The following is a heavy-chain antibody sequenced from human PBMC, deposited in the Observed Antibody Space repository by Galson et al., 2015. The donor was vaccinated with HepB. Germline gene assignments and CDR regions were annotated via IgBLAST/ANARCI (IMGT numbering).Heavy chain of an antibody. CDR1: GFSFTNYD. D-gene: IGHD3-22*01. J-gene: IGHJ4*02. Sequence: SVKVSCKASGFSFTNYDITWVRQATGQGPEWLGWMDPNSGNTGYAQKFQGRITMTRSLSISLDPSKNEISLRLRSVTAADTAVYFCARDYYDRGERYFDSWGQGILVTVSS. V-gene: IGHV1-8*01. CDR3: TAVYFCARDYYDRGERYFDS. CDR2: MDPNSGNT.